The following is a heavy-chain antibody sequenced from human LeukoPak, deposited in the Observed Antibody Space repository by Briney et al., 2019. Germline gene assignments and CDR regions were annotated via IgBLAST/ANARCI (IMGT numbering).Heavy chain of an antibody. D-gene: IGHD3-3*01. CDR1: GYTLTELS. J-gene: IGHJ5*02. Sequence: ASVKVSCKVSGYTLTELSMHWVRQAPGKGLEWMGGFDPEDGETIYAQKFQGRVTMTRNTSISTAYMELSSLRSEDTAVYYCAREGPKDYDFWSGYFNWFDPWGQGTLVTVSS. V-gene: IGHV1-24*01. CDR3: AREGPKDYDFWSGYFNWFDP. CDR2: FDPEDGET.